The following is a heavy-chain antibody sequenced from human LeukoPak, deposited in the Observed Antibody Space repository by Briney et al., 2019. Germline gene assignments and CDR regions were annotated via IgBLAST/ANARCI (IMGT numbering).Heavy chain of an antibody. CDR3: ARDGLRSGNYNVY. Sequence: ASVKVSCEASGYTFTGYYIHWVRQAPGQGLEWMGWISAYNGNTNYAQKLQGRVTMTTDTSTSTAYMELASLRSDDTAVYYCARDGLRSGNYNVYWGQGTLVTVSS. V-gene: IGHV1-18*04. CDR2: ISAYNGNT. D-gene: IGHD1-26*01. CDR1: GYTFTGYY. J-gene: IGHJ4*02.